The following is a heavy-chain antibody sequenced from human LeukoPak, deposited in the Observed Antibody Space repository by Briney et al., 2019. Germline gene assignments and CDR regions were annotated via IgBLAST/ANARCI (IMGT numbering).Heavy chain of an antibody. D-gene: IGHD2-15*01. CDR1: GGTFSSYA. CDR3: ARDGYCSGGSCYSAL. Sequence: SVKVSCKASGGTFSSYAISWVRQAPGQGLEWMEGIIPIFGTANYAQKFQGRVTITTDESTSTAYVELSSLRSEDTAVYYCARDGYCSGGSCYSALWGQGTLVTVSS. V-gene: IGHV1-69*05. J-gene: IGHJ4*02. CDR2: IIPIFGTA.